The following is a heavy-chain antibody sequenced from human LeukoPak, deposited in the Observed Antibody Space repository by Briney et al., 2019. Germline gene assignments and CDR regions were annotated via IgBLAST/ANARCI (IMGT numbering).Heavy chain of an antibody. CDR2: INHSGST. V-gene: IGHV4-34*01. Sequence: PSETLSLTCAVYGGSFSGYYWSWIRQPPGKGLEWIGEINHSGSTNYNPSLKSRVTISVDTSKNQFSLKLSSVTAADTAVYYCARGRRYSMYNWFDPWGQGTLVTVSS. CDR1: GGSFSGYY. J-gene: IGHJ5*02. D-gene: IGHD2-15*01. CDR3: ARGRRYSMYNWFDP.